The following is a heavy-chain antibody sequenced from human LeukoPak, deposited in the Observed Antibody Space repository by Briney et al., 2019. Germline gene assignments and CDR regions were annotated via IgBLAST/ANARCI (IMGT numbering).Heavy chain of an antibody. V-gene: IGHV1-69*13. J-gene: IGHJ4*02. CDR2: IIPIFGTA. D-gene: IGHD6-19*01. Sequence: ASVTVSCKASGGTFSSYAISWVRQAPGQGLEWMGGIIPIFGTANYAQKFQGRVTITADESTSTAYMELSSLRSEDTAVYYCASRLSSGWYSGRDYFDYWGQGTLVTVSS. CDR3: ASRLSSGWYSGRDYFDY. CDR1: GGTFSSYA.